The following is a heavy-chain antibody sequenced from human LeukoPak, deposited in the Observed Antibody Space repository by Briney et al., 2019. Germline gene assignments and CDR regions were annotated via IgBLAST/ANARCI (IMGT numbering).Heavy chain of an antibody. CDR3: AKTAPAAIYWFDP. CDR2: ISGSGGST. CDR1: GFTFSSYA. D-gene: IGHD2-2*02. J-gene: IGHJ5*02. V-gene: IGHV3-23*01. Sequence: HPGGSLRLSGAASGFTFSSYAMTWVRQTPGKGLEGVSAISGSGGSTYYADSVKSRFTISRDNSKNTLYLQMNSLRAEDTAVYYCAKTAPAAIYWFDPWGQGTLVTVSS.